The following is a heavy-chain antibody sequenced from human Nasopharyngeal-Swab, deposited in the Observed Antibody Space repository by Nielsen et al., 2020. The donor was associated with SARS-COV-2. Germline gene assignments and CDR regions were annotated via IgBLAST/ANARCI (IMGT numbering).Heavy chain of an antibody. CDR3: ARFLQYPRGPNEY. D-gene: IGHD4-11*01. CDR1: DFTFSSIS. Sequence: GRPLRPPCAPPDFTFSSISWNWVRQAPGKGLEWVSSISSSSSYIYYADSVKGRFTISRDNAKNSLYLQMNSLRAEDTAVYYCARFLQYPRGPNEYWGQGTLVTVSS. CDR2: ISSSSSYI. V-gene: IGHV3-21*01. J-gene: IGHJ4*02.